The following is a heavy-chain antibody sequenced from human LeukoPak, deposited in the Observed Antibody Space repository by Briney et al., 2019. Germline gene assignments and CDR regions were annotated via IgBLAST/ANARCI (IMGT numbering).Heavy chain of an antibody. CDR1: GGSFSGYY. Sequence: SETLSLTCAVYGGSFSGYYWSWIRQPPGKGLEWIGEINHGGSTNYNPSLKSRVTISVDTSKNQFSLKLSSVTAADTAVYYCARRAAGSSWYSDWAFDYWGQGTLVTVSS. V-gene: IGHV4-34*01. J-gene: IGHJ4*02. CDR2: INHGGST. D-gene: IGHD6-13*01. CDR3: ARRAAGSSWYSDWAFDY.